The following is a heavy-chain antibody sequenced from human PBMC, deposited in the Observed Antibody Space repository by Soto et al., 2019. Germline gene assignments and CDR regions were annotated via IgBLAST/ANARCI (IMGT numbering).Heavy chain of an antibody. Sequence: GGPLRLSCAASGFTFSDSAMHWVRQAYGKGLEWVGRIRSKANSYATAYAASVKGRFTISRDDSKNTAYLQMNSLKTEDTAVYYCTRQLGYCTGTSCYAAGYYYGMDVWGQGTTVTVSS. CDR2: IRSKANSYAT. D-gene: IGHD2-2*01. J-gene: IGHJ6*02. CDR1: GFTFSDSA. CDR3: TRQLGYCTGTSCYAAGYYYGMDV. V-gene: IGHV3-73*01.